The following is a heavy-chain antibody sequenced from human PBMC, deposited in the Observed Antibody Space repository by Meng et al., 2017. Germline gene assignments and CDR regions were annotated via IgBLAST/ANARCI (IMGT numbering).Heavy chain of an antibody. CDR1: GGSISSSSYY. CDR3: ARSHSVTIVAFDY. D-gene: IGHD4-17*01. Sequence: QLQLQESGPGLVKPSETLSLTCTVSGGSISSSSYYWGWIRQPPGKGLEWIGSIYYSGSTYYNPSLKSRVTISVDTSKNQFSLRLSSVTAADTAVYYCARSHSVTIVAFDYWGQGTLVTVSS. J-gene: IGHJ4*02. V-gene: IGHV4-39*07. CDR2: IYYSGST.